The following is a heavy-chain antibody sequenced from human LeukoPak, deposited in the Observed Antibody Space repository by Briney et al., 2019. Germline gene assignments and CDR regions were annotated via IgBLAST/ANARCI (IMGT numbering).Heavy chain of an antibody. D-gene: IGHD2-21*02. CDR3: ARGREAVTAFSYFYDMDV. Sequence: ASVNVSCKASGYTFSGHYMHWVRQAPGQGLEWMGWINPNSGGTNYARKFQGRVTMTRDTSISTAYMELSRLRSDDTAVYYCARGREAVTAFSYFYDMDVWGQGTTVSASS. V-gene: IGHV1-2*02. CDR2: INPNSGGT. CDR1: GYTFSGHY. J-gene: IGHJ6*02.